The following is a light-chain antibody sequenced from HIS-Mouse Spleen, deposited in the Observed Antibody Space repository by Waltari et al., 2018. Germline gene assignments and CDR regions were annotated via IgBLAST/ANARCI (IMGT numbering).Light chain of an antibody. Sequence: DIQLTQSPSFLSASVGYRVTITCRASQGISSYLAWYQQKPGKAPKLLIYAASTLQSGVPSRFSGSGSGTEFTLTISSLQPEDFATYYCQQLNSYPPTFGQGTK. J-gene: IGKJ1*01. CDR2: AAS. CDR1: QGISSY. V-gene: IGKV1-9*01. CDR3: QQLNSYPPT.